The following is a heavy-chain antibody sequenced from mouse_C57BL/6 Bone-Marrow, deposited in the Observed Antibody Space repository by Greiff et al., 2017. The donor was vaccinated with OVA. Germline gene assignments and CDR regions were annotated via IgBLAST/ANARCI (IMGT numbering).Heavy chain of an antibody. CDR2: IYPGSGST. CDR1: GYTFTSYW. CDR3: ARSSIYYYGSSYGY. Sequence: QVQLKQPGAELVKPGASVKMSCKASGYTFTSYWITWVKQRPGQGLEWIGDIYPGSGSTNYNEKFKSKATLTVDTSSSTAYMQLSSLTSEDSAVYYCARSSIYYYGSSYGYWGQGTTLTVSS. D-gene: IGHD1-1*01. V-gene: IGHV1-55*01. J-gene: IGHJ2*01.